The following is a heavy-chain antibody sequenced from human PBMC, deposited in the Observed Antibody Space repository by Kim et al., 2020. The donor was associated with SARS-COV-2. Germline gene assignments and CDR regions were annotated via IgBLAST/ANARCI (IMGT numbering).Heavy chain of an antibody. CDR1: GYIFSNYA. CDR3: AREARRFCSGTSCQIDY. J-gene: IGHJ4*01. CDR2: ISDDGHSK. V-gene: IGHV3-30*04. Sequence: GGSLRLSCAGSGYIFSNYAMHWVRQAPGKGLEWVAVISDDGHSKDYTDSVKGRFTISRDNYNNALYLQMISLRDEDTAVYFCAREARRFCSGTSCQIDY. D-gene: IGHD2-15*01.